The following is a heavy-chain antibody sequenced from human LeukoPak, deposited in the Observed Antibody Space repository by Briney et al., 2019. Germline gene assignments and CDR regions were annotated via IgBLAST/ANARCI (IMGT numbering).Heavy chain of an antibody. CDR2: ISGSGGST. CDR1: GFTFSSYA. D-gene: IGHD2-15*01. CDR3: ALRPVYCSGGSCYYYYGMDV. J-gene: IGHJ6*02. V-gene: IGHV3-23*01. Sequence: GGSLRLSCAASGFTFSSYAMSWVRQAPGKGLEWVSAISGSGGSTYYADSVKGRFTISRDNSKNTLYLQMNSLRAEDTAVYYCALRPVYCSGGSCYYYYGMDVWGQGTTVIVSS.